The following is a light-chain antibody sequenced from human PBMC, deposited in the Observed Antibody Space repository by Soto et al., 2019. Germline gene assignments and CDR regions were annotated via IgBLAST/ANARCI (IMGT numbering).Light chain of an antibody. J-gene: IGLJ1*01. CDR3: SSYTSSNTVV. CDR2: EVT. Sequence: QSALTQPASVSGSPGQSITLSCTGTSSDVGGYNYVSWYQQHPGKAPKLMIYEVTNRPSGVSNRFSGSKSGITASLTISRLKAEDEADYYCSSYTSSNTVVFGTGTKLTVL. CDR1: SSDVGGYNY. V-gene: IGLV2-14*01.